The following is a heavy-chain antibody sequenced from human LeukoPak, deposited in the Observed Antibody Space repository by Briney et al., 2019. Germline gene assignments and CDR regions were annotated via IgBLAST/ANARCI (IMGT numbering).Heavy chain of an antibody. CDR1: GGSIRSSSYY. Sequence: SETLSLTCTVSGGSIRSSSYYWGWIRQPPGKGLEWIGSIYYSGSTYYNPSLKSRVTIYVDTSKNQFSLKLRSVTAADTAVYYCARGAYCSGGSCFSAMWWFDPWGQGTLVTVSS. CDR3: ARGAYCSGGSCFSAMWWFDP. V-gene: IGHV4-39*07. J-gene: IGHJ5*02. CDR2: IYYSGST. D-gene: IGHD2-15*01.